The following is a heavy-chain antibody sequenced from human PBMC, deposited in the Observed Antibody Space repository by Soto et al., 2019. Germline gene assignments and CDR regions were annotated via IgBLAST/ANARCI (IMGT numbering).Heavy chain of an antibody. Sequence: SETLSLTCTVSGGSISSGGYYWSWIRQHPGKGLEWIGYIYYSGSTYYNPSLKSRVTISVDRSKNQFSLKLSSVTAADTAVYYCARKDDSSVWDAFDIWGQGTMVTVSS. CDR3: ARKDDSSVWDAFDI. D-gene: IGHD3-22*01. CDR2: IYYSGST. CDR1: GGSISSGGYY. V-gene: IGHV4-31*03. J-gene: IGHJ3*02.